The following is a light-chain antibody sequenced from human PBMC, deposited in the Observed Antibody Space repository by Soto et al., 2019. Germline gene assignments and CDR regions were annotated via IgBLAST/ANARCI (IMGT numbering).Light chain of an antibody. V-gene: IGKV3-11*01. CDR1: QSVSSY. CDR2: DAS. J-gene: IGKJ2*02. CDR3: QQRSNWPRGT. Sequence: EIVLTQSPATLSLSPGERATLSCRASQSVSSYLAWYQQKPGQAPRLLIYDASNRATGIPARFSGSGSGTDFTLTMSGLEPEDFAVYYCQQRSNWPRGTFGQGTKLEIK.